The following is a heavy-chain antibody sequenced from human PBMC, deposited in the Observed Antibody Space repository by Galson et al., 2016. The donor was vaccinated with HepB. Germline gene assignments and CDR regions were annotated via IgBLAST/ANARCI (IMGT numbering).Heavy chain of an antibody. CDR2: INPNSCGT. CDR3: ARDLYYNWFDP. J-gene: IGHJ5*02. CDR1: GYTFTGYY. V-gene: IGHV1-2*02. Sequence: SVKVSCKASGYTFTGYYMHWVRQAPGQGIEWMGWINPNSCGTNYAQKFQGRVTMTRDTSISTAYMELSRLRSDDTAVYYCARDLYYNWFDPWGQGNLVTVSS. D-gene: IGHD2-15*01.